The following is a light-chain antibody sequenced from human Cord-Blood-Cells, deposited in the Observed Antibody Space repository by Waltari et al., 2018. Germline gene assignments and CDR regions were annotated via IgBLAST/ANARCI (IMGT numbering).Light chain of an antibody. CDR3: CSYAGSSFWV. V-gene: IGLV2-23*01. J-gene: IGLJ3*02. CDR2: EGS. Sequence: QSALTQPASVAGSPGQPVTISCTVTGSDVGSNNLVSWYQQHPGKAPKLMIYEGSKRPSGVSNRFSGSKSGNTASLTISGLQAEDEADYYCCSYAGSSFWVFGGGTKLTVL. CDR1: GSDVGSNNL.